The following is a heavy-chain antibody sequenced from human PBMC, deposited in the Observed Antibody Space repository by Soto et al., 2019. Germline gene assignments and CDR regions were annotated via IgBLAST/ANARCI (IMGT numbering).Heavy chain of an antibody. V-gene: IGHV1-18*01. D-gene: IGHD2-8*01. J-gene: IGHJ4*02. CDR2: IRSYNNST. Sequence: QVQLVQSGAEVKQPGASVKVSCKASGYTFTSYGVNWVRQAPGQGLEWMGWIRSYNNSTNYAQKLQGRVTMTTDTSTNTAYMELRSLRSDDTAVYYCARHGNGDDYWGQGTLVTVSS. CDR1: GYTFTSYG. CDR3: ARHGNGDDY.